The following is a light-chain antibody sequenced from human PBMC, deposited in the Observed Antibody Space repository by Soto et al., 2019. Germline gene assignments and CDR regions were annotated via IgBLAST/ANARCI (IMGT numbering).Light chain of an antibody. V-gene: IGKV3-15*01. J-gene: IGKJ4*01. Sequence: EVVMRQSPATLSFSPGEGATLSCRASQGIGDTLAWYQHKPGQTPRLLIYDTSTRATGVPTRFSGSRSGAEFTLTINRLKSEDFAVYYCQPYNNWPLTFGGGTKVDIK. CDR3: QPYNNWPLT. CDR2: DTS. CDR1: QGIGDT.